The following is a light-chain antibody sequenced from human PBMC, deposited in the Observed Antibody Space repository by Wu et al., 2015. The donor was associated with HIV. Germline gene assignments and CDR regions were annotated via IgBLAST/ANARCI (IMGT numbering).Light chain of an antibody. CDR1: QSVAGN. J-gene: IGKJ1*01. V-gene: IGKV3-15*01. CDR2: GAS. Sequence: EIVMTQSPATLSVSLGERATLSCRASQSVAGNLAWYQQKPGQAPRLLIYGASTRATGIPARFSVSGSGTEFTLTISSLQSEDFAVYYCQQYNNWPRTFGQGTKVEIK. CDR3: QQYNNWPRT.